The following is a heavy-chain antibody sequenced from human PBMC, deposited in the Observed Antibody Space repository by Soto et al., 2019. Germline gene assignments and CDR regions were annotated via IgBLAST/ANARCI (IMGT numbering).Heavy chain of an antibody. V-gene: IGHV3-74*01. CDR1: GFTFRTHW. CDR3: ARGGAGRPDY. J-gene: IGHJ4*02. D-gene: IGHD6-13*01. CDR2: ITGDGTGT. Sequence: EVQLVESGGGLVQPGGSLRLSCAASGFTFRTHWMHWIRQVPGEGLVWVSRITGDGTGTIYADFVKGRFTISRDNAKSSLYLQLSSLRDDDTAVYYCARGGAGRPDYWGQGTLVIVSS.